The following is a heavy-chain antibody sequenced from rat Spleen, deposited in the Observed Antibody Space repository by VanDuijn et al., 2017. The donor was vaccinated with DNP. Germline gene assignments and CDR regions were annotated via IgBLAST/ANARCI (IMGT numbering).Heavy chain of an antibody. V-gene: IGHV5S14*01. Sequence: EVLLVESDGGLVQPGRSLKLSCAVSGFTFSDYYMAWVRQTPTKGLEWVASISTGGGNTYYRDSVKGRFTISRDNARNTQYLQMDSLRSEDTATYYCARHGVNSGYYFDYWGQGVMVTFSS. J-gene: IGHJ2*01. CDR3: ARHGVNSGYYFDY. CDR1: GFTFSDYY. D-gene: IGHD4-3*01. CDR2: ISTGGGNT.